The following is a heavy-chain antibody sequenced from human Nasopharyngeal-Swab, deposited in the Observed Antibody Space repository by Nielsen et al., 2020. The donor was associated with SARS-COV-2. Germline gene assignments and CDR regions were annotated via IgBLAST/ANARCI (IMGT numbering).Heavy chain of an antibody. V-gene: IGHV3-30*18. CDR2: ISYDGSNK. D-gene: IGHD2-15*01. CDR1: GFTFSSHG. CDR3: AKSSGGSPRRAFDI. Sequence: GGSLRLSCAASGFTFSSHGMHWVRQAPGKGLEWVAVISYDGSNKYYADSVKGRFTISRDNSKNTLYLQMNSLRAEDTAVYYCAKSSGGSPRRAFDIWGQGTMVTVSS. J-gene: IGHJ3*02.